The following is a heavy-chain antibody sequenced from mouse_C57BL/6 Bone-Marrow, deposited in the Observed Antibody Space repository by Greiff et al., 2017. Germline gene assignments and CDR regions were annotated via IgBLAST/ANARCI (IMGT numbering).Heavy chain of an antibody. J-gene: IGHJ2*01. D-gene: IGHD1-1*01. V-gene: IGHV14-2*01. CDR1: GFNIKDYY. Sequence: VQLQQSGAELVKPGASVKLSCTASGFNIKDYYIHWVKQRTEQGLEWIGRIDPEDGETKYAPKFQDKATITAETSSNTAYLQLSSLTSEDTAVYYCTRSLIYYGTNYWGQGTTLTGSS. CDR2: IDPEDGET. CDR3: TRSLIYYGTNY.